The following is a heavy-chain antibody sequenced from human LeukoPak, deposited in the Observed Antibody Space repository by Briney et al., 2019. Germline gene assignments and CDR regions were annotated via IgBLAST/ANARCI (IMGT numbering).Heavy chain of an antibody. CDR3: AKDPSVYYGDYIIR. Sequence: GGSLRLSCAASGFTFSSYAMSWVRQAPGKGLEWVSGFSVSDKTTYYADSVKGRFTISRDNSKNTLYLQINSLRVEDTAVYYCAKDPSVYYGDYIIRWGQGTLVIVSS. CDR2: FSVSDKTT. J-gene: IGHJ4*02. D-gene: IGHD4-17*01. V-gene: IGHV3-23*01. CDR1: GFTFSSYA.